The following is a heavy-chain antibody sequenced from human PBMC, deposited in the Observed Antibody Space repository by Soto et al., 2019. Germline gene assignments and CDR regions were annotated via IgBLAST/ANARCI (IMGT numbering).Heavy chain of an antibody. V-gene: IGHV1-24*01. CDR1: GGTFSSYA. J-gene: IGHJ5*02. CDR3: ATVSVSSSSADEFDP. Sequence: ASVKVSCKASGGTFSSYAISWVRQAPGQGLEWMGGFDPEDGETIYAQKFQGRVTMTEDTSTDTAYMELSSLRSEDTAVYYCATVSVSSSSADEFDPWGQGTLVTVSS. CDR2: FDPEDGET. D-gene: IGHD6-6*01.